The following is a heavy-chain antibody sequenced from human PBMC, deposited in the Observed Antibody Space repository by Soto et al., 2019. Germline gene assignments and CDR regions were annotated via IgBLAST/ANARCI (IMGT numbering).Heavy chain of an antibody. J-gene: IGHJ4*02. V-gene: IGHV3-48*01. Sequence: GGSLRLSCAASGFTFSSYSMNWVRQAPGKGLEWVSYISSSSSTIYYADSVKGRFTISRDNAKNSLYLQMNSLRAEDTAVYYCARDHWGGSGSYQGDYWGQGTLVTVSS. CDR3: ARDHWGGSGSYQGDY. D-gene: IGHD3-10*01. CDR1: GFTFSSYS. CDR2: ISSSSSTI.